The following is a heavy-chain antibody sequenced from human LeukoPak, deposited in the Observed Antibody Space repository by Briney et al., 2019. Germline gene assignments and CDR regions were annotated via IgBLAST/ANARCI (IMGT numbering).Heavy chain of an antibody. V-gene: IGHV4-34*01. CDR1: GGSFSGYY. Sequence: SETLSLTCAVYGGSFSGYYWSWIRQPPGKGLECIGEINHSGNTNYNPSLKSLVNISVDTSKNQFSLKLSSVTAADKAVYYCARCLPRLYYYVNSWFDPWGQGTLVTVSS. D-gene: IGHD3-10*02. CDR3: ARCLPRLYYYVNSWFDP. J-gene: IGHJ5*02. CDR2: INHSGNT.